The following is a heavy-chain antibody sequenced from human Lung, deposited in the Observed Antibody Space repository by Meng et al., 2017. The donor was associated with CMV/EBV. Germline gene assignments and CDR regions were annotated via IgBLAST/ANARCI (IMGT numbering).Heavy chain of an antibody. D-gene: IGHD2-15*01. V-gene: IGHV4-59*01. CDR3: ARFDMDVEGYYGMDV. J-gene: IGHJ6*02. CDR1: GGSISTYY. CDR2: ISNSGST. Sequence: GSLRLSCTVSGGSISTYYWNWLRQLPGKGLEWIGYISNSGSTDYNPSLKSRVTISVDTSKNQFSLKLTSVTAADTAVYYCARFDMDVEGYYGMDVWGQGTMVTVSS.